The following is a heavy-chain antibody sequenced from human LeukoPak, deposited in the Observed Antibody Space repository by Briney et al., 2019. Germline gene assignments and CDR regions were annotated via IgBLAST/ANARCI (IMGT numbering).Heavy chain of an antibody. V-gene: IGHV1-69*13. CDR3: ARDSPAYYYDSSGYYHYDY. J-gene: IGHJ4*02. Sequence: SVKVSCKASGGTFSSYAISWVRQAPGQGLEWMGGIIPIFGTANYAQKFQGRVTITADESTSTAYMELSSLRSEDTAVYYCARDSPAYYYDSSGYYHYDYWGQGTLVTVSS. CDR2: IIPIFGTA. CDR1: GGTFSSYA. D-gene: IGHD3-22*01.